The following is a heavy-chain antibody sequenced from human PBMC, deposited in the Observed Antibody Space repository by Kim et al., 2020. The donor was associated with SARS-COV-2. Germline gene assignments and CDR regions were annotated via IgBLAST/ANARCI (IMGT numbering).Heavy chain of an antibody. J-gene: IGHJ6*02. D-gene: IGHD2-2*01. CDR2: ISSSSSTI. V-gene: IGHV3-48*02. CDR3: AREVVPAITYYYYYGMDV. CDR1: GFTFSSYS. Sequence: GGSLRLSCAASGFTFSSYSMNWVRQAPGKGLEWVSYISSSSSTIYYADSVKGRFTISRDNAKNSLYLQMNSLRDEDTAVYYCAREVVPAITYYYYYGMDVWGQGTTVTVSS.